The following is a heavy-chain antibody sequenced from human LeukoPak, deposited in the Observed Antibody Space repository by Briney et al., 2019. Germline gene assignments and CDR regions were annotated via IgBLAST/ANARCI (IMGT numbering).Heavy chain of an antibody. V-gene: IGHV5-51*01. Sequence: PGESLKISCKGSGYRFTNYWIGWVRQMPGKGLEWMGIIYPGDSDTRYSPSSQGQVTISADKSISTAYLQWSSLKASDTATYYCARRTDNYYAMDVWGQGTTVTVSS. CDR3: ARRTDNYYAMDV. J-gene: IGHJ6*02. CDR2: IYPGDSDT. CDR1: GYRFTNYW.